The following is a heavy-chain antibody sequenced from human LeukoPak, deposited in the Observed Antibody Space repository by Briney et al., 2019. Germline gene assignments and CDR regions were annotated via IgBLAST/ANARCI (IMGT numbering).Heavy chain of an antibody. D-gene: IGHD3-22*01. V-gene: IGHV4-4*02. CDR2: IYHSGST. CDR3: ARRRADDYYDSSGTTGMDV. Sequence: SETLSLTCTVSGGSISSSNWWSWVRQPPGKGLEWIGEIYHSGSTNYNPPLKSRVTISVDKSKNQFSLKLSSVTAADTAVYYCARRRADDYYDSSGTTGMDVWGQGTTVTVSS. CDR1: GGSISSSNW. J-gene: IGHJ6*02.